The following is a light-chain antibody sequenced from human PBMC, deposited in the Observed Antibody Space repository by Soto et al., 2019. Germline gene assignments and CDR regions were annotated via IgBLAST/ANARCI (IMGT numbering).Light chain of an antibody. J-gene: IGLJ2*01. CDR1: SSNIGSNY. V-gene: IGLV1-47*01. CDR3: AAWDASLSGVV. Sequence: QSVLTQPPSASGTPGQRVTISCSGSSSNIGSNYVYWYQQLPGTAPKLLIYRNNQRPSGVPYRFFGSKSGTSASLAIIGRRSEDEEDYYCAAWDASLSGVVFGGGTKVTVL. CDR2: RNN.